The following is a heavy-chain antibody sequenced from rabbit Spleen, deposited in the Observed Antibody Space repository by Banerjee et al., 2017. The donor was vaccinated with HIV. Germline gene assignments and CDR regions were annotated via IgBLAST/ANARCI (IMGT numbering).Heavy chain of an antibody. J-gene: IGHJ3*01. D-gene: IGHD1-1*01. CDR2: IYTGSGIT. Sequence: QEQLEESGGDLVQPEGSLTLTCTASGFSFSSIYYMCWVRQAPGKGLEWIGCIYTGSGITYYATWANGRFTISRTSSTTVTLQMTSLTAADTATYFCARSWSGNSGYDFDLWGQGTLVTVS. CDR3: ARSWSGNSGYDFDL. CDR1: GFSFSSIYY. V-gene: IGHV1S45*01.